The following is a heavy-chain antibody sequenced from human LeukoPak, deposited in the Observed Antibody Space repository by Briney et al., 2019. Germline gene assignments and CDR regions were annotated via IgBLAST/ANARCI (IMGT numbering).Heavy chain of an antibody. CDR1: GFTFSSYS. Sequence: SGGSLRLPCAASGFTFSSYSMNWVRQAPGKGLEWVSAISGSGGSTYYADSVKGRFTISRDNSKNTLYLQMNSLRAEDTAVYYCAKDKFPGSSGWSCFDYWGQGTLVTVSS. CDR2: ISGSGGST. D-gene: IGHD6-19*01. V-gene: IGHV3-23*01. CDR3: AKDKFPGSSGWSCFDY. J-gene: IGHJ4*02.